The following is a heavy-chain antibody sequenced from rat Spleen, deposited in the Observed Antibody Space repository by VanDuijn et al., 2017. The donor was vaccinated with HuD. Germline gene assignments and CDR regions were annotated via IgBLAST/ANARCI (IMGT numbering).Heavy chain of an antibody. D-gene: IGHD1-1*01. CDR3: ARHGPVGSQYFFDY. V-gene: IGHV5-25*01. J-gene: IGHJ2*01. CDR2: IRNGGDNS. CDR1: GFTFSGYW. Sequence: EVLLVETGGGLVQPGESLKLSCVASGFTFSGYWMYWIRQAPTKGLEWVASIRNGGDNSYYRDSVKGRFTISRDDAKSTLYLQMDSLRSEDTATYYCARHGPVGSQYFFDYWGQGVMVTVSS.